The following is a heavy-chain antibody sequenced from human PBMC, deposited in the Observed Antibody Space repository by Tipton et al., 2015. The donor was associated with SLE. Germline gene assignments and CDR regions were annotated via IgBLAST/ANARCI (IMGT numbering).Heavy chain of an antibody. D-gene: IGHD3-10*01. CDR3: ARDRGWNDAFDI. CDR2: IDSGGGT. CDR1: GFTFESYA. Sequence: SLRLSCAASGFTFESYAMNWVRQAPGKGLEWVSNIDSGGGTYYIDSVKGRFTISRDNSKNTLYLQMNSLRAEDTAVYYCARDRGWNDAFDIWGQGTMVTVSS. V-gene: IGHV3-66*02. J-gene: IGHJ3*02.